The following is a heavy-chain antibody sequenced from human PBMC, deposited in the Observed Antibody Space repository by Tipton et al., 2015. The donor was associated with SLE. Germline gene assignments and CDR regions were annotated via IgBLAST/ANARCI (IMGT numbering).Heavy chain of an antibody. Sequence: TLSLTCTVSGGSISSGSYYWSWIRQPAGKGLEWIGRIYTSGSTNYNPSLKSLVTISVDTPKNRFSLKLSSVTAADTAVYYCARDVGYCTNGVCPPFDYWGQGTLVTVSS. J-gene: IGHJ4*02. CDR1: GGSISSGSYY. CDR3: ARDVGYCTNGVCPPFDY. CDR2: IYTSGST. D-gene: IGHD2-8*01. V-gene: IGHV4-61*02.